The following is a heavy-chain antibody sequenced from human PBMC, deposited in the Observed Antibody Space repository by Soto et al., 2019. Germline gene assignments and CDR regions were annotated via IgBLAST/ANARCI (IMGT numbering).Heavy chain of an antibody. Sequence: GGSLRLSCAASGFTFSSYAMSWVRQAPGKGLEWVSAISGSGGSTYYADSVKGRFTISRDNSKNTLYLQMNSLRAEDTAVYYCAKGGSGKLTHYYGMDVWGQGTTVTVSS. CDR1: GFTFSSYA. J-gene: IGHJ6*02. V-gene: IGHV3-23*01. CDR2: ISGSGGST. D-gene: IGHD3-10*01. CDR3: AKGGSGKLTHYYGMDV.